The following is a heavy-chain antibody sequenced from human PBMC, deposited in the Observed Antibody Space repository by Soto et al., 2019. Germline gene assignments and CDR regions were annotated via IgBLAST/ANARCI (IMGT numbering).Heavy chain of an antibody. V-gene: IGHV3-15*01. CDR2: IKSKTDGGTT. CDR1: GFTFSNAW. CDR3: TTGLYYYYYYYGMDV. Sequence: EVQLVESGGGLVKPGGSLRLSCAASGFTFSNAWMSWVRQAPGTGLEWVGRIKSKTDGGTTDYAAPVKGRFTIARHDSKNTLSLHMNSLKTEDTAVYYCTTGLYYYYYYYGMDVWGKGTTVTVSS. J-gene: IGHJ6*04. D-gene: IGHD2-8*01.